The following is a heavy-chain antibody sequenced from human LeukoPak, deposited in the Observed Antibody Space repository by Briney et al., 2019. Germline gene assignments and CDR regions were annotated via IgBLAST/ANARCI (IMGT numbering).Heavy chain of an antibody. Sequence: SETLSLTWTVSGGSISSGGYYWSWIRQHPGKGLEWIGYIYYSGSTYYNPSLQSRVTISVVTSKDQFSLQLSSVTAADTAVYYCASVSSYGDDYWGQGTLVTVSS. J-gene: IGHJ4*02. D-gene: IGHD4-17*01. CDR1: GGSISSGGYY. CDR2: IYYSGST. V-gene: IGHV4-31*02. CDR3: ASVSSYGDDY.